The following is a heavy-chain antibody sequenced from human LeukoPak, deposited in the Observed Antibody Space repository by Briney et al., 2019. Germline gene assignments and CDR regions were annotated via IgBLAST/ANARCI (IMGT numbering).Heavy chain of an antibody. CDR2: ISAYNGNT. CDR3: ATPNSGYSSSWPLQH. J-gene: IGHJ1*01. CDR1: GYAFDTSG. Sequence: ASVKVSCKASGYAFDTSGITWLRQAPGQGLEWMGWISAYNGNTNYAQKLQGRVTMTTDTSTSTAYMELRSLRSDDTAVYYCATPNSGYSSSWPLQHWGQGTLVTVSS. V-gene: IGHV1-18*01. D-gene: IGHD6-13*01.